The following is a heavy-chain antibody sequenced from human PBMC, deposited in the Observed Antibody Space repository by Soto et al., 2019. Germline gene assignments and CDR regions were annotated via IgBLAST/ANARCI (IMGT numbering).Heavy chain of an antibody. CDR2: ISSSSSYI. Sequence: EVQLVESGGGLVKPGGSLRLSCAASGFTFSYYSMNWVRQAPGKGLEWVSSISSSSSYISYADSVKGRFTISRDNAMIPLYLQMISLRAEDTGVYYFARVVDYSDPYYYYGMDVWGQGTTVTVSS. CDR3: ARVVDYSDPYYYYGMDV. J-gene: IGHJ6*02. V-gene: IGHV3-21*01. CDR1: GFTFSYYS. D-gene: IGHD3-22*01.